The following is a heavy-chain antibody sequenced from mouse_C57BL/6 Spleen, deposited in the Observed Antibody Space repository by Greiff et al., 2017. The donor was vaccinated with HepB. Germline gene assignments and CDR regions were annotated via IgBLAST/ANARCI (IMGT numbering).Heavy chain of an antibody. CDR2: INYDGSST. D-gene: IGHD4-1*01. CDR3: ARDTGRGFDV. V-gene: IGHV5-16*01. CDR1: GFTFSDYY. Sequence: EVQLVESEGGLVQPGSSMKLSCTASGFTFSDYYMAWVRQVPEKGLEWVANINYDGSSTYYLDSLKSRFIISRDNAKNILYLQMSSLKSEDTATYYCARDTGRGFDVWGTGTTVTVSS. J-gene: IGHJ1*03.